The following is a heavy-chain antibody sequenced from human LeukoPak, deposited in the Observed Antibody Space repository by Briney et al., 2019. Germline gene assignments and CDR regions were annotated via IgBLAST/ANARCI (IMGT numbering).Heavy chain of an antibody. CDR1: GFTFSSYS. CDR2: ISSSSYI. D-gene: IGHD6-19*01. J-gene: IGHJ5*02. Sequence: PGGSLRLSCAASGFTFSSYSMNWVRQAPGKGLEWVSSISSSSYIYYADSVKGRFTISRDNAKNSLYLQMNSLRAEDTAVYYCARDGRRSSGWYGGWFDPWGQGTLVTVSS. V-gene: IGHV3-21*01. CDR3: ARDGRRSSGWYGGWFDP.